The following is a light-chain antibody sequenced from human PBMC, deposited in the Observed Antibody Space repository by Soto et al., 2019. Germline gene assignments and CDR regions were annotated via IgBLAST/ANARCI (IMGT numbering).Light chain of an antibody. CDR2: PAS. Sequence: IRMTQSPSTLSASVGDRFTITCRAVQSISSWLAWYQQKPGKAPKLLIYPASSLQSGVPSRFSGSGSGTDFTLTISSLQPEDFEAYYCQQSYSNPPTFGQGTKVDIK. CDR1: QSISSW. V-gene: IGKV1-39*01. J-gene: IGKJ1*01. CDR3: QQSYSNPPT.